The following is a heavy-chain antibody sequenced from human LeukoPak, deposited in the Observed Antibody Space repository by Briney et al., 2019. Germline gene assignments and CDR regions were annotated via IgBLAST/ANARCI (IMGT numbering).Heavy chain of an antibody. D-gene: IGHD5-18*01. CDR1: GFTFDDYA. CDR2: ISGSGGST. CDR3: AKDREGGYSYGYVGY. V-gene: IGHV3-23*01. J-gene: IGHJ4*02. Sequence: GGSLRLSCAASGFTFDDYAMHWVRQAPGKGLEWVSAISGSGGSTYYADSVKGRFTISRDNSKNTLYLQMNSLRAEDTAVYYCAKDREGGYSYGYVGYWGQGTLVTVSS.